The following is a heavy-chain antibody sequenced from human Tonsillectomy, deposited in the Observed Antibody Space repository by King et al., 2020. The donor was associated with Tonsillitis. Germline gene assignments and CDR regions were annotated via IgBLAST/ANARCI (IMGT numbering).Heavy chain of an antibody. D-gene: IGHD3-10*01. CDR1: GFTFDDYA. V-gene: IGHV3-9*01. CDR2: ISWNSGSI. J-gene: IGHJ4*02. Sequence: VQLVESGGGLVQPGRSLRLSCAASGFTFDDYAMHWVRQAPGKGLEWVSGISWNSGSIGYADSVKGRFTISRDNAKNSLYLQMNSLRAEDTALYYGAKDMGGSGSYYSNKPTIFDYWGQGTLVTVSS. CDR3: AKDMGGSGSYYSNKPTIFDY.